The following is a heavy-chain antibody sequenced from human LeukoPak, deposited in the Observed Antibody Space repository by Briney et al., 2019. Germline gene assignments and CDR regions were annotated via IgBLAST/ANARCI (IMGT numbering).Heavy chain of an antibody. CDR2: IYYSGST. D-gene: IGHD6-19*01. Sequence: SETLSLTCTVSGGSISSYYWSWIRQPPGKGLEWIGYIYYSGSTNCNPSLKSRVTISVDTSKNQFSLKLSSVTAADTAVYYCARVERSSGWYLYYWGQGTLVTVSS. V-gene: IGHV4-59*01. CDR1: GGSISSYY. CDR3: ARVERSSGWYLYY. J-gene: IGHJ4*02.